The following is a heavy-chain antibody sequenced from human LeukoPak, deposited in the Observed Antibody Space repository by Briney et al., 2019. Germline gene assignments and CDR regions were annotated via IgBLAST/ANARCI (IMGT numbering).Heavy chain of an antibody. Sequence: GGSLRLSCAASGFTFSSYAMSWVRQAPGKGLEWVSAISGSGGSTYYADSVKGRFNISRDNSKTTLYLHMNSLRAEDTAVYYCAKGDTAMSTLLYFDYWGQGTLITVSS. V-gene: IGHV3-23*01. D-gene: IGHD5-18*01. CDR1: GFTFSSYA. CDR2: ISGSGGST. CDR3: AKGDTAMSTLLYFDY. J-gene: IGHJ4*02.